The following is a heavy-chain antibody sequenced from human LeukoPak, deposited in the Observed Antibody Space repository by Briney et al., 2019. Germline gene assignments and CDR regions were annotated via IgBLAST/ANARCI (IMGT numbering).Heavy chain of an antibody. Sequence: GGSLRLSCAASGFTFSSYGMSWVRQAPGKGLEWVSATSGSGGSTYYADSVKGRFTISRDNSKNTLYLQMNSLRAEDTAVYYCAKDSSAYCGGDCSNFDYWGQGTLVTVSS. CDR1: GFTFSSYG. J-gene: IGHJ4*02. V-gene: IGHV3-23*01. CDR3: AKDSSAYCGGDCSNFDY. CDR2: TSGSGGST. D-gene: IGHD2-21*02.